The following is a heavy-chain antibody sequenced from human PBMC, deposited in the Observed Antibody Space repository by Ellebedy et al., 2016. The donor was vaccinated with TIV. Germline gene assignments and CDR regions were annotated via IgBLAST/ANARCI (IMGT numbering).Heavy chain of an antibody. J-gene: IGHJ4*02. CDR1: GGSIGTFY. Sequence: SETLSLTCTVSGGSIGTFYWNWIRQPPGKGLEWIGYVYYTGTTTYNPSLRSRLIISVDTSANQFSLNLNSVTAADTAVYFCARADWTYDILTGYSPNRFDYWGQGTLVSVSS. CDR3: ARADWTYDILTGYSPNRFDY. CDR2: VYYTGTT. V-gene: IGHV4-59*01. D-gene: IGHD3-9*01.